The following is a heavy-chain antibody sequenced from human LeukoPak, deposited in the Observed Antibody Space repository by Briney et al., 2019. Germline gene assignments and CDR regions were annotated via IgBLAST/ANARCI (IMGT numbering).Heavy chain of an antibody. CDR2: VTPGGNIP. J-gene: IGHJ4*02. CDR3: AKDIWLVSSGFQTFDL. CDR1: GFTFNNYA. Sequence: GGSLRLSCAASGFTFNNYAMSWGREAPGKGLEWGSGVTPGGNIPYYADSVKGRFTISRDNSNNTLYLQMGSLRAADTALYYCAKDIWLVSSGFQTFDLWGQGTLVTVSS. V-gene: IGHV3-23*01. D-gene: IGHD3-22*01.